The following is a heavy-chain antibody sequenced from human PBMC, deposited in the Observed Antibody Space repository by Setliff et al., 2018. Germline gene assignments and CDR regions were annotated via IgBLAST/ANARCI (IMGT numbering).Heavy chain of an antibody. Sequence: ASVKVSCKASGYTFTSYGFSWVRQAPGQGLEWMGWISVYNGKTKYAQKFQGRVTMTTDTSTSTAYMELRSLRSDDTAVYYCARGRSSGWSTDGYWGQGTLVTVS. V-gene: IGHV1-18*01. CDR1: GYTFTSYG. CDR2: ISVYNGKT. CDR3: ARGRSSGWSTDGY. D-gene: IGHD6-19*01. J-gene: IGHJ4*02.